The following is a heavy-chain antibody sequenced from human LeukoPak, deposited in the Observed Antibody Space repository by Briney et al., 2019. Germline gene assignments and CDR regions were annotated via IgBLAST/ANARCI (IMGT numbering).Heavy chain of an antibody. CDR1: GGSISGYY. Sequence: SETLSLTCTVSGGSISGYYWNWIRQPAGKGVEWVGRIYVSESSNSNPSLKSRVSISVDASKNQFSLKLSSVTAADTAMYYCARGVDSYGIDYWGQGSLVTVSS. CDR2: IYVSESS. J-gene: IGHJ4*02. D-gene: IGHD5-18*01. V-gene: IGHV4-4*07. CDR3: ARGVDSYGIDY.